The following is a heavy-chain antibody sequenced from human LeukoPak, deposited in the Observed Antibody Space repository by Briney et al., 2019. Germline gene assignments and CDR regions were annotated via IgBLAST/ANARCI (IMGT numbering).Heavy chain of an antibody. D-gene: IGHD7-27*01. J-gene: IGHJ3*02. CDR1: GGSISSGSYY. Sequence: PSQTLSLTGTVSGGSISSGSYYWSWIRQPAGKGLEWIGRIYTSGTTNYNPSLKSRVTISVDTSKNQFSLRLTSVTAADTAVYYCAREDRWGHAFDIWGQGTMVTVSS. V-gene: IGHV4-61*02. CDR2: IYTSGTT. CDR3: AREDRWGHAFDI.